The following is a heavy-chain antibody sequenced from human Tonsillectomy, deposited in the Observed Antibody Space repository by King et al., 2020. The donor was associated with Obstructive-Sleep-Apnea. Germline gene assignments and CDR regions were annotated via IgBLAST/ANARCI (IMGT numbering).Heavy chain of an antibody. D-gene: IGHD3-10*01. J-gene: IGHJ4*02. Sequence: VQLVESGGGLVQPGRSLRLSCAASGFTFDDYAMHWVRQAPGKGLEWVSGISWNSGSIGYADSVKGRFTISRDNAKNSLYLQMNSLRAEDTALYYCAKDTRRGRWITMVRGEFDYWGQGTLVTVSS. V-gene: IGHV3-9*01. CDR2: ISWNSGSI. CDR1: GFTFDDYA. CDR3: AKDTRRGRWITMVRGEFDY.